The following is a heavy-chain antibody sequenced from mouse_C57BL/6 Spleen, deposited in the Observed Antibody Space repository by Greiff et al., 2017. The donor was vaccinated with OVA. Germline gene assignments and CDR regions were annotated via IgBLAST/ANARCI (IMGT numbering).Heavy chain of an antibody. CDR1: GFTFSDAW. CDR3: TLKFYYGNQFIDY. V-gene: IGHV6-6*01. J-gene: IGHJ2*01. CDR2: IRNKANNHAK. Sequence: EVQRVESGGGLVQPGGSMKLSCAASGFTFSDAWMDWVRQSPEKGLEWVAEIRNKANNHAKYYAESVKGRFTISRDDSKSSVYLQMNSLRAEDTGIYYCTLKFYYGNQFIDYWGQGTTLTVSS. D-gene: IGHD2-1*01.